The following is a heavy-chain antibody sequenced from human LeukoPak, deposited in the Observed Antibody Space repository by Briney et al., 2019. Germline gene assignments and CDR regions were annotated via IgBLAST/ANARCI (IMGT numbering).Heavy chain of an antibody. CDR1: GFPFTYTW. Sequence: SPGRSLRLSCAASGFPFTYTWMNWVRQAPGKGLEWVGHIKGKSDGGTTEYAAPVKGRFTISRDDSKSTLYLQMTSLNTDDTAVYYCSRGHYGRWGQGTLVTVSS. D-gene: IGHD3-10*01. V-gene: IGHV3-15*01. CDR3: SRGHYGR. CDR2: IKGKSDGGTT. J-gene: IGHJ4*02.